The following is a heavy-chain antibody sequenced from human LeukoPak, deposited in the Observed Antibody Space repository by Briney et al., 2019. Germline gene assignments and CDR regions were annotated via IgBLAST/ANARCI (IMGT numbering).Heavy chain of an antibody. J-gene: IGHJ4*02. V-gene: IGHV3-43*01. CDR2: ISWDGGST. Sequence: GGSLRLSCAASGFTFDDYTMHWVRQAPGKGLEWVSLISWDGGSTYYADSVKGRFTISRDNSKNSLYLQMNSLRTEDTALYYCAKDISPQSTFSVAGPGDYWGQGTLVTVSS. D-gene: IGHD6-19*01. CDR3: AKDISPQSTFSVAGPGDY. CDR1: GFTFDDYT.